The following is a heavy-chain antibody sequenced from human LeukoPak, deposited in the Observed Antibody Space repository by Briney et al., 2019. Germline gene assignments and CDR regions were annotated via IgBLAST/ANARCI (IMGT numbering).Heavy chain of an antibody. J-gene: IGHJ5*02. D-gene: IGHD3-22*01. CDR3: ARVYYYDSSGYYILGWFDP. CDR2: IIPIFGTA. CDR1: GGTFSSYA. Sequence: SVKVSCKASGGTFSSYAISWVRQAPGQGLEWMGGIIPIFGTANYAQKFQGRVTITTDESTSTAYMELSSLRSKDTAVYYCARVYYYDSSGYYILGWFDPWGQGTLVTVSS. V-gene: IGHV1-69*05.